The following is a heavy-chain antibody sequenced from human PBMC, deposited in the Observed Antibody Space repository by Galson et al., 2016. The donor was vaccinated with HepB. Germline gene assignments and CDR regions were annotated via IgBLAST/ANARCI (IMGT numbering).Heavy chain of an antibody. CDR2: IWYDGSNK. J-gene: IGHJ4*02. CDR1: GFTFSSYG. D-gene: IGHD1-26*01. V-gene: IGHV3-33*03. CDR3: AKEGEWDLLNSFDS. Sequence: SLRLSCAASGFTFSSYGMHWVRQAPGKGLEWVAVIWYDGSNKYYADSVKSRVTISVDKSKNQFSLKLSSVTAADTAVYYCAKEGEWDLLNSFDSWGQGTLVTVSS.